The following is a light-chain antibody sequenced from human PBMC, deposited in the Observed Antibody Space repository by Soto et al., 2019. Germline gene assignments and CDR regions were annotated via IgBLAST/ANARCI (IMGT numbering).Light chain of an antibody. CDR1: SSDVGGYKY. J-gene: IGLJ1*01. CDR2: EVS. CDR3: SSYTTSSTYV. V-gene: IGLV2-8*01. Sequence: QSVLTQPPSASGSPGQSVTISCTGTSSDVGGYKYVSWYQQHPGKAPKLILYEVSKRPSGVPDRFSGSKSGNTASLTVSGLQAEDEADYYCSSYTTSSTYVFGTGTRSPS.